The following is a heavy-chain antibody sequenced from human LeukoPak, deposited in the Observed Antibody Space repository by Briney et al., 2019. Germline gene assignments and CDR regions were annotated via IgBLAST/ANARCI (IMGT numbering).Heavy chain of an antibody. CDR2: INPNNGGT. CDR1: GYIFTGYY. CDR3: ARGQRNYYDSSSYSYY. V-gene: IGHV1-2*02. D-gene: IGHD3-22*01. Sequence: ASVKVSFKASGYIFTGYYMHWVRQAPGQGLEWVGWINPNNGGTNYAQKFQDRVTMTRDTSISTAYMELIRLRSDDTAVYYCARGQRNYYDSSSYSYYWGQGTLVTVSS. J-gene: IGHJ4*02.